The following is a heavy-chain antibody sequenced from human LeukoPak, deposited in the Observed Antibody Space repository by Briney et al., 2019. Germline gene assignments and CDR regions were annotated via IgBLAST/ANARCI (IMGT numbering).Heavy chain of an antibody. J-gene: IGHJ4*02. D-gene: IGHD5-24*01. CDR1: GGSISSYY. V-gene: IGHV4-59*01. CDR3: ARDEGRDGYNSY. Sequence: SETLSLTCTVSGGSISSYYWSWIRQPPGKGLEWIGYIYYSGSTHYSPSLKSRVTMSVDTSKNQFSLKLSPVTAADTAVYYCARDEGRDGYNSYWGQGTLVTVSS. CDR2: IYYSGST.